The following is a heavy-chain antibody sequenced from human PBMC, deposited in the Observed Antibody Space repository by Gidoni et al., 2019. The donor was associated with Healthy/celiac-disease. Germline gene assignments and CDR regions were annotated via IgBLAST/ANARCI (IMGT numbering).Heavy chain of an antibody. CDR3: AKPLDYDFWSDRRDAFDI. Sequence: EVQLVESGGGLVQPGRSLRLSCAASGFTFDDYAMHWVRQAPGKGLEWVSGISWNSGSIGYADSVKGRFTISRDNAKNSLYLQMNSLRAEDTALYYCAKPLDYDFWSDRRDAFDIWGQGTMVTVSS. V-gene: IGHV3-9*01. J-gene: IGHJ3*02. D-gene: IGHD3-3*01. CDR1: GFTFDDYA. CDR2: ISWNSGSI.